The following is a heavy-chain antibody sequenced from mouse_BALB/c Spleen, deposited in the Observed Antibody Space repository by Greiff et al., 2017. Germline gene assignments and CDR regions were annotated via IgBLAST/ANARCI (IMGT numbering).Heavy chain of an antibody. D-gene: IGHD1-1*01. J-gene: IGHJ4*01. CDR3: ARDKGSTTVVSYSFYAMDY. CDR2: IRNKANGYTT. CDR1: GFTFTDYY. Sequence: EVHLVESGGGLVQPGGSLRLSCATSGFTFTDYYMSWVRQPPGKALEWLGFIRNKANGYTTEYSASVKGRFTISRDNSQSILYLQMNTLRAEDSATYYCARDKGSTTVVSYSFYAMDYWGQGTSVTVSS. V-gene: IGHV7-3*02.